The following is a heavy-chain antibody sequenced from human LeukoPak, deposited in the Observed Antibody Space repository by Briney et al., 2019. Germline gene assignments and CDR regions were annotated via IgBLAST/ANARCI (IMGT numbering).Heavy chain of an antibody. D-gene: IGHD3-10*01. CDR3: ARDFYGSGSSDY. Sequence: GGSLRLSCAASGFTFSSYAMTWVRQAPGKGLEWVSGITSTGDTTYYADSVKGRFTISRDNAKNTLYLQMNSLRAEDTAVYYCARDFYGSGSSDYWGQGTLVTVSS. V-gene: IGHV3-23*01. CDR2: ITSTGDTT. J-gene: IGHJ4*02. CDR1: GFTFSSYA.